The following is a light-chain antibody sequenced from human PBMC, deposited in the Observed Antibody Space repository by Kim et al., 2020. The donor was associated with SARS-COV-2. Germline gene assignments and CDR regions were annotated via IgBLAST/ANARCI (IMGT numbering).Light chain of an antibody. J-gene: IGLJ3*02. V-gene: IGLV3-21*04. CDR1: NIGSKS. CDR2: YDS. Sequence: VDPGKTARITCGGNNIGSKSVHWYQQKPGQAPVLVIYYDSDRPSGIPERFSGSNSGNTATLTISRVEAGDEADYYCQVWDSSSDQVFGGGTKLTVL. CDR3: QVWDSSSDQV.